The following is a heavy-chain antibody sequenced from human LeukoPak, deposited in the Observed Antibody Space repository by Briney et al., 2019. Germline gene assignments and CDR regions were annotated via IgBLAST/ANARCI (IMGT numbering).Heavy chain of an antibody. CDR2: ISSSGSTI. Sequence: GGSLRLSCAASGFTFSSYEMNWVRQAPGKGLEWVSYISSSGSTIYYADSVKGRFTISRDNAKNSLYLQMNSLRAEDTAVYYCARVRRERWLQQLDYWGQGTLVTVSS. V-gene: IGHV3-48*03. CDR3: ARVRRERWLQQLDY. J-gene: IGHJ4*02. CDR1: GFTFSSYE. D-gene: IGHD5-24*01.